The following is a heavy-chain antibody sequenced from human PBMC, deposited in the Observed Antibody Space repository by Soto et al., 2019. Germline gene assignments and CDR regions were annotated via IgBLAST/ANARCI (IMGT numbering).Heavy chain of an antibody. CDR1: GGSISSGGYS. D-gene: IGHD3-10*01. Sequence: PSETLSLTCAVSGGSISSGGYSWSWIRQPPGKGLEWIGYIYHSGSTYYNTSPKSRVTISVDRSKNQFSLKLSSVTAADTAVYYCARVGGFGATTIDYWGQGTLVTVSS. CDR2: IYHSGST. J-gene: IGHJ4*02. CDR3: ARVGGFGATTIDY. V-gene: IGHV4-30-2*01.